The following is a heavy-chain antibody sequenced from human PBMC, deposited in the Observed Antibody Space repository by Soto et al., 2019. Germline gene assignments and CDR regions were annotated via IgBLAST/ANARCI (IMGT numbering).Heavy chain of an antibody. J-gene: IGHJ5*02. CDR2: LSTDGSTP. D-gene: IGHD3-3*01. CDR1: GFIFGCYA. V-gene: IGHV3-30*16. CDR3: AKSYDLWSPYLSFGDQRDP. Sequence: GGSLRLSCAASGFIFGCYAMNWVRQVPGKGPEWVAVLSTDGSTPYYADSVRGRFTISRDNSKSTLFLQMNSLRPEDTAIYFCAKSYDLWSPYLSFGDQRDPWGQGTLVTVSS.